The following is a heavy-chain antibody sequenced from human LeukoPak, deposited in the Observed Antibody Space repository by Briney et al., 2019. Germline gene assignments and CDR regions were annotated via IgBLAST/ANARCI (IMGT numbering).Heavy chain of an antibody. CDR2: IYYSGST. CDR3: ARALGVAGRHDALDI. V-gene: IGHV4-39*01. CDR1: GGSISSSSYY. D-gene: IGHD6-19*01. J-gene: IGHJ3*02. Sequence: SETLSLTCTVSGGSISSSSYYWGWIRQPPGKGLEWIGSIYYSGSTYYNPSLKSRVTISVDTSKNQFSLKLSSVTAADTAVYYCARALGVAGRHDALDIWGQGTMVTVSS.